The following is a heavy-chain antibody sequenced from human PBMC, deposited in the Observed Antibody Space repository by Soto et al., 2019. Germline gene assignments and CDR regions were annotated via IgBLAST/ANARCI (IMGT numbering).Heavy chain of an antibody. D-gene: IGHD3-22*01. CDR2: IGTTGDT. V-gene: IGHV3-13*04. Sequence: QPGGSLRLACSACGFTFSSYDMHWVRQGTGKGLEWVSAIGTTGDTYYAGSVKGRFTISRENAKNSLYLQMNSLRAGDTAIYFCARAIGPTLFDYWGQGTRVTVSS. CDR3: ARAIGPTLFDY. J-gene: IGHJ4*02. CDR1: GFTFSSYD.